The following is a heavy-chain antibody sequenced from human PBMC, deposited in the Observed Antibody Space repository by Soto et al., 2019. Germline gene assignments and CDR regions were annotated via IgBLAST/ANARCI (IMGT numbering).Heavy chain of an antibody. CDR1: GGSISSSSYY. V-gene: IGHV4-39*01. J-gene: IGHJ4*02. CDR3: ARGYYYDSSGYYPNHIDY. Sequence: SETLSLTCTVSGGSISSSSYYWGWIRQPPGKGLEWIGSIYYSGSTYYNPSLKSRVTISVDTSKNQFSLKLSSVTAADTAVYYCARGYYYDSSGYYPNHIDYWGQGTLVTVSS. CDR2: IYYSGST. D-gene: IGHD3-22*01.